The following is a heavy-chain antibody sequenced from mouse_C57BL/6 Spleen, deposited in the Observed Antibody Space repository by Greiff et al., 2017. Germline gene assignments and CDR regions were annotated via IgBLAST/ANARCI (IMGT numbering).Heavy chain of an antibody. V-gene: IGHV1-74*01. Sequence: VQLQQPGAELVKPGASVKVSCKASGYTFTSYWMHWVKQRPGQGLEWIGRIHPSDSDPNYNQQFKGKATLTVDKSSSTAYMQLSSLTSEDSAVXYCACYYYAMDYWGQGTSVTVSS. CDR1: GYTFTSYW. J-gene: IGHJ4*01. CDR2: IHPSDSDP. CDR3: ACYYYAMDY.